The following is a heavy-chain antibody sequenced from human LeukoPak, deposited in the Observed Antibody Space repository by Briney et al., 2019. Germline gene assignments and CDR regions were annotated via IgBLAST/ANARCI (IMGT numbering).Heavy chain of an antibody. J-gene: IGHJ6*03. CDR2: VYYGGNT. Sequence: PSETLSLTCTVSGGSISSSSYYWDWIRQPPGKGLEWIGNVYYGGNTFYNSSLESRVTISVDMSKNQFSLKLTSLTAADTAVYYCARQRADYFYHYLDVWGKGTSVTFSS. CDR1: GGSISSSSYY. CDR3: ARQRADYFYHYLDV. V-gene: IGHV4-39*01.